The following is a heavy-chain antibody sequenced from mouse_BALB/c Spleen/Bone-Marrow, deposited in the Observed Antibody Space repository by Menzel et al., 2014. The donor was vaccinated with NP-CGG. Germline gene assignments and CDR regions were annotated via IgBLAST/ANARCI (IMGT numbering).Heavy chain of an antibody. CDR2: IDPANGNT. CDR1: GFNIKDTY. D-gene: IGHD2-14*01. Sequence: EVQLVESGAELVKPGASVKLSCTASGFNIKDTYMHWVKQRPEQGLEWIGRIDPANGNTKYDPKFQGKATITTDTSSNTAYLQLRSLTSEDTAVYYCARYDYRYCWFAYWGQGTLVTVSA. CDR3: ARYDYRYCWFAY. J-gene: IGHJ3*01. V-gene: IGHV14-3*02.